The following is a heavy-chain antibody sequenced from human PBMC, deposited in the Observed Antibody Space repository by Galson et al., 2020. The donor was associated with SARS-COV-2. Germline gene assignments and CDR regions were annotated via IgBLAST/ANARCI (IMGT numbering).Heavy chain of an antibody. J-gene: IGHJ4*02. Sequence: SVKVSCKASGGTFSSYAISWVRQAPGQGLEWMGRIIPILGIANYAQKFQGRVTITADKSTSTAYMELSSLRSEDTAVYYCARSAYYYDSSGNYYFDYWGQGTLVTVSS. CDR3: ARSAYYYDSSGNYYFDY. CDR1: GGTFSSYA. V-gene: IGHV1-69*04. CDR2: IIPILGIA. D-gene: IGHD3-22*01.